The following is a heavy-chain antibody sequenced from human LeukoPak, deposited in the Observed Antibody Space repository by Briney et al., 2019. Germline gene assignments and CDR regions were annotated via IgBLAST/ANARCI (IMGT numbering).Heavy chain of an antibody. CDR3: ARQRFGLED. Sequence: SETLSLTCTVSGGSISYYYWSWIRQPPGKGLEWIGYIYYSGSTNCNPSLKSRVTISVDTSKNQFSLKLSSVTAADTAVYYCARQRFGLEDWGQGTLVTVSS. CDR1: GGSISYYY. V-gene: IGHV4-59*01. CDR2: IYYSGST. D-gene: IGHD3-10*01. J-gene: IGHJ4*02.